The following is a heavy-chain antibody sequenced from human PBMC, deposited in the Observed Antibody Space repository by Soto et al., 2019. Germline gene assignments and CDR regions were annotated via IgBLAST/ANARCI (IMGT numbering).Heavy chain of an antibody. J-gene: IGHJ6*02. V-gene: IGHV3-53*01. Sequence: GGSLRLSCAASGFTVSSNYMSWVRQAPGKGLEGVSVVYSGGSTYYADSVKGRFTISRDNSKNTLYLQMNSLRAEDTAVYYCARDSGNWLWLPNSAFDYYGMDVWGQGTTVTVSS. CDR1: GFTVSSNY. CDR2: VYSGGST. D-gene: IGHD3-9*01. CDR3: ARDSGNWLWLPNSAFDYYGMDV.